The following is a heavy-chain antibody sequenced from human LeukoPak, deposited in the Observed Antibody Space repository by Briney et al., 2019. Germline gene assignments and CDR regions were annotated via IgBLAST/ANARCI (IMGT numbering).Heavy chain of an antibody. V-gene: IGHV1-3*01. J-gene: IGHJ6*02. D-gene: IGHD3-22*01. CDR1: GYTFTSYA. CDR2: INAGNGNT. CDR3: AIGTYYYDSSGYYYYYYGMDV. Sequence: RASVKVSCAASGYTFTSYAMHWVRQAPGQRLEWMGWINAGNGNTKYSQKFQGRVTITRDTSASTAYMELSSLRSEDTAVYYCAIGTYYYDSSGYYYYYYGMDVWGQGTTVTVSS.